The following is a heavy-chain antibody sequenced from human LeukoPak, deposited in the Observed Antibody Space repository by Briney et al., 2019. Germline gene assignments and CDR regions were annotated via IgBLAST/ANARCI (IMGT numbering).Heavy chain of an antibody. Sequence: PGGSLRLSCAASGFTFSNAWMSWVRQAPGKGLEWVGRIKSKTDGGSTDYAAPVKGRFTISRDDSKNTLYLQMNSLKTEDTAVYYCSRFSSVAAQYWGQGTLVTVSS. CDR1: GFTFSNAW. CDR2: IKSKTDGGST. CDR3: SRFSSVAAQY. J-gene: IGHJ4*02. D-gene: IGHD6-6*01. V-gene: IGHV3-15*01.